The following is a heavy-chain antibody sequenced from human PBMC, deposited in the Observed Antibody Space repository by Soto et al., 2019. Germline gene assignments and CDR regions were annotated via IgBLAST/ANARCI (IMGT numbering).Heavy chain of an antibody. J-gene: IGHJ6*02. CDR2: INPSGGST. Sequence: SVIASCKASAYTFTSYYMHWVRQAPGQGLEWMGIINPSGGSTSYAQKFQGRVTMTRDTSTSTVYMELSSLRSEDTAVYYCAVIAAAGNYYYYGMDVWGQGTTVTVSS. D-gene: IGHD6-13*01. V-gene: IGHV1-46*01. CDR1: AYTFTSYY. CDR3: AVIAAAGNYYYYGMDV.